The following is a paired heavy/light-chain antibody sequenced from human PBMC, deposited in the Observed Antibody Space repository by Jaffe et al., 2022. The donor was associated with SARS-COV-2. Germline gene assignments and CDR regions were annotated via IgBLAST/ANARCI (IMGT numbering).Light chain of an antibody. CDR1: SGSVSTDYY. CDR3: LLYLGPDSWV. V-gene: IGLV8-61*01. CDR2: NTN. Sequence: QAVVTQEPSFSVSPGGTVTLTCGLSSGSVSTDYYPSWYQQTPGQTPRTLIYNTNIRSSGVPDRFSGSILGSKAALTITGAQADDESDYYCLLYLGPDSWVFGGGTRLTVL. J-gene: IGLJ3*02.
Heavy chain of an antibody. CDR3: ARLKTKVRIFAHSFFYFMDV. CDR1: GGSITSNKFY. J-gene: IGHJ6*03. CDR2: VSNDGSA. Sequence: QLQLQESGPGLLKPSETLSLTCTVSGGSITSNKFYWGWIRQSPGKGLEWIGSVSNDGSAFSSPSLRGRVAVYVDTSRNQFSLHLTSVTAADSAVYFCARLKTKVRIFAHSFFYFMDVWGRGTTVTVSS. V-gene: IGHV4-39*01. D-gene: IGHD4-4*01.